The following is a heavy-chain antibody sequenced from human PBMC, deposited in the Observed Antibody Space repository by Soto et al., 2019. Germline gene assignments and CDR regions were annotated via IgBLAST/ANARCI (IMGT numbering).Heavy chain of an antibody. D-gene: IGHD4-17*01. V-gene: IGHV3-66*01. CDR3: AGDSTDGDFVDAFDV. J-gene: IGHJ3*01. CDR2: IYSGGTT. CDR1: GFSVSINY. Sequence: ELQLVESGGGLVQPGGSLRLSCAASGFSVSINYVNWVRQAPGKGLEWVSVIYSGGTTHYAGSVKGRFTISRDTSKNTLYLQMNSQRVEDTAVYYCAGDSTDGDFVDAFDVWGQGTMVTVSS.